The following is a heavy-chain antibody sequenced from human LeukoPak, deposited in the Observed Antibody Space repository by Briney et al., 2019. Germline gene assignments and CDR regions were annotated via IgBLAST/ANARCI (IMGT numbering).Heavy chain of an antibody. D-gene: IGHD2-15*01. V-gene: IGHV4-39*07. CDR2: IYYSGST. Sequence: SETLSLTCTVSGGSISSSSYYWGWIRQPPGKGLEWIGSIYYSGSTYYNPSLKSRVTISVDTSKNQFSLKLSSVTAADTAVYYCVREGGYCSGGSCYSGFFFDYWGQGTLVTVSS. CDR1: GGSISSSSYY. J-gene: IGHJ4*02. CDR3: VREGGYCSGGSCYSGFFFDY.